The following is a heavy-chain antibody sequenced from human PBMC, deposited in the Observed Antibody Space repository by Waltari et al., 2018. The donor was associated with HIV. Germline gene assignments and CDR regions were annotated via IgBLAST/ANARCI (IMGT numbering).Heavy chain of an antibody. Sequence: VQLVESGGGLVQPGGSLTLSCAASGFHLRSTYLSWVRQAPGKGLEWVSVIYSGGSTSYADSVKGRFTISRDNSKNTLYLQMNSLRAEDTAVYYCASIAYCGGDCYPRGMDVWGQGTTVTVSS. CDR2: IYSGGST. CDR1: GFHLRSTY. CDR3: ASIAYCGGDCYPRGMDV. D-gene: IGHD2-21*02. V-gene: IGHV3-66*01. J-gene: IGHJ6*02.